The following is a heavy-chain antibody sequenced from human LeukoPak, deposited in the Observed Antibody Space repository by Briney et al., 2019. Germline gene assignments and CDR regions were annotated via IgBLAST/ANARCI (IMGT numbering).Heavy chain of an antibody. CDR3: ARDRGVAGRFDY. CDR2: ISSSSSYI. V-gene: IGHV3-21*01. J-gene: IGHJ4*02. CDR1: GFTFSSYS. Sequence: GGSLRLSCAASGFTFSSYSMNWVRQAPGKGLEWVSSISSSSSYIYYADSVKGRFTISRDNAKNSLYLQMNSLRAEDTAVYYCARDRGVAGRFDYWGQGTLVTVSS. D-gene: IGHD6-19*01.